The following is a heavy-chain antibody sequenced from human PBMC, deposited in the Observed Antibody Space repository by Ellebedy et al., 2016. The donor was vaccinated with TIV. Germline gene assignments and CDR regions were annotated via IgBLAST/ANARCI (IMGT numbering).Heavy chain of an antibody. V-gene: IGHV3-23*01. CDR3: ASGIVGATRGALEY. Sequence: GESLKISCAASGFTFSTYGMSWVRQAPGKGLEWVSSLSFSGGSTYFADSVKGRFTMSRDNSKNTLSLQMNSLRAEDTAVYYCASGIVGATRGALEYWGQGTLVTVSS. CDR2: LSFSGGST. D-gene: IGHD1-26*01. CDR1: GFTFSTYG. J-gene: IGHJ4*02.